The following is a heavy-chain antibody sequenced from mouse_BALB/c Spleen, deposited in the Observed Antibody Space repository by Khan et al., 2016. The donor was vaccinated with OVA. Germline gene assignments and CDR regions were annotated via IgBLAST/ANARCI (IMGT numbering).Heavy chain of an antibody. J-gene: IGHJ4*01. V-gene: IGHV1-4*01. CDR2: MNPSSDYT. CDR3: ASKRMGGLPDRMDI. D-gene: IGHD1-1*02. CDR1: GYTFTTYT. Sequence: QVQLQQSGAELARPGDSVKMTCKVSGYTFTTYTIYWGKQRLGQGQEWIGYMNPSSDYTNYNQKFKDKVTLTADKSSSTAYMQLSTVTSEDSAVYSCASKRMGGLPDRMDIWGQGTSLTVTS.